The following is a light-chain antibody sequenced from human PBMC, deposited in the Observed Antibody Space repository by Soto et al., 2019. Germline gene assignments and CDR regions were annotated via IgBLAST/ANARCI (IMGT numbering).Light chain of an antibody. J-gene: IGLJ2*01. V-gene: IGLV2-8*01. Sequence: QSALTQPPSASGSPGQSVTISCTGTSSDVGGYDYVSWYQQHPGKAPKLIIYEVSKRPSGVPDRFSGSKSGTSATLGITGLQTGDEADYYCGTWDSSLSAGGFGGGTKLTVL. CDR1: SSDVGGYDY. CDR3: GTWDSSLSAGG. CDR2: EVS.